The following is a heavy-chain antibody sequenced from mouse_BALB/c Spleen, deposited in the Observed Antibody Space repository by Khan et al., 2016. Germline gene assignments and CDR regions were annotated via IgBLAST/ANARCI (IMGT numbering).Heavy chain of an antibody. CDR2: INYSGST. V-gene: IGHV3-8*02. CDR3: ARYDGYYFDY. D-gene: IGHD2-3*01. J-gene: IGHJ2*01. CDR1: GDSITSGY. Sequence: EVQLQESGPSLVKPSQTLSLTCSVPGDSITSGYWNWTRKFPGNKLEYMGYINYSGSTYYNPSLKSRISITRDTSKNQYYLQLNSVTTEDTATYYCARYDGYYFDYWGQGTTLTVSS.